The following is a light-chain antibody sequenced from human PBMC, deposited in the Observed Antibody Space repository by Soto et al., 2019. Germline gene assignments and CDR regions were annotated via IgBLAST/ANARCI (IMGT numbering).Light chain of an antibody. CDR1: SSTIGAGYD. CDR2: GNN. Sequence: QSVLTQPPSVSGAPGQRVTISCTGSSSTIGAGYDVHWYQQLPGTAPKLLIFGNNNRPSGVPARFSASKSGTSASLAITGLRAEDEGDYYCQSCDSSLGGSRVFGTGTKVTLL. J-gene: IGLJ1*01. CDR3: QSCDSSLGGSRV. V-gene: IGLV1-40*01.